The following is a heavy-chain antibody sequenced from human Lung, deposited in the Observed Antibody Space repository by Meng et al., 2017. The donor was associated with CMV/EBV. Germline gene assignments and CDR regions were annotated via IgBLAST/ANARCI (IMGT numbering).Heavy chain of an antibody. CDR2: IIPILGIA. CDR1: GGTFSSYT. CDR3: ARDCSSTSCYSPALYGMDV. V-gene: IGHV1-69*04. J-gene: IGHJ6*02. Sequence: SVXVSXXASGGTFSSYTISWVRQAPGQGLEWMGRIIPILGIANYAQKFQGRVTITADKSTSTAYMELSSLRSEDTAVYYCARDCSSTSCYSPALYGMDVWGQGXTVTVSS. D-gene: IGHD2-2*01.